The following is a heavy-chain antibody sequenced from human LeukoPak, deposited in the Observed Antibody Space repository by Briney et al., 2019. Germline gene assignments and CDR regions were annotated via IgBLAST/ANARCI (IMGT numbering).Heavy chain of an antibody. J-gene: IGHJ4*02. Sequence: GASVKVSCKASGGTFSSYAISWVRQAPGQGLEWMGGIIPIFGTANYAQKFQGRVTITADESTSTAYMELSSLRSEDTAVYYCARLGGYSNYPEYYFDYWGQGTLVTVSS. V-gene: IGHV1-69*13. CDR2: IIPIFGTA. D-gene: IGHD4-11*01. CDR1: GGTFSSYA. CDR3: ARLGGYSNYPEYYFDY.